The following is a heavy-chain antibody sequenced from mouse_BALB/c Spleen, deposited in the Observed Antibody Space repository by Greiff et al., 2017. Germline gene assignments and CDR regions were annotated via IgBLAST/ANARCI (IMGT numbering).Heavy chain of an antibody. J-gene: IGHJ3*01. CDR3: DVYYYGSGGFAY. V-gene: IGHV14-4*02. CDR2: IDPENGDT. CDR1: GFNINDYY. D-gene: IGHD1-1*01. Sequence: VQLQQSGAELVRSGASVKLSCTASGFNINDYYMHWVKQRPEQGLEWIGWIDPENGDTEYAPKFQGKATMTADTSSNTAYLQLSSLTSEDTAVYYCDVYYYGSGGFAYWGQGTLVTVSA.